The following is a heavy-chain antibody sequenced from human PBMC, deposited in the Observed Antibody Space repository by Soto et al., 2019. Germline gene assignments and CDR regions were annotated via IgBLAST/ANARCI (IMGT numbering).Heavy chain of an antibody. CDR2: ISGSGEMT. V-gene: IGHV3-23*01. CDR3: ARSEMTYNWND. D-gene: IGHD1-1*01. Sequence: LRLSCAASGFTFRGDAMSWVRRAPGKGLEWVSSISGSGEMTHYAESVKGRFTISRDNSKNTLYPQMESLRAEDTALYYCARSEMTYNWNDWGQGTLVTVS. J-gene: IGHJ4*02. CDR1: GFTFRGDA.